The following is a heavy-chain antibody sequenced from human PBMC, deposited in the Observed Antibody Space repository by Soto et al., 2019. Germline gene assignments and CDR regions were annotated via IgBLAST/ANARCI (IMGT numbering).Heavy chain of an antibody. Sequence: QVQLVQSGAEVKKPGSSVKVSCKASGGPFNSYSMIWVRQAPGQGLEWMGGIIPLFGTASYPQKFQGRVTITADESTTTTFMELRSLRSEDTAVYYCARESGYSYGYSGLDIWGQGTLVTISA. D-gene: IGHD5-18*01. J-gene: IGHJ3*02. V-gene: IGHV1-69*01. CDR3: ARESGYSYGYSGLDI. CDR1: GGPFNSYS. CDR2: IIPLFGTA.